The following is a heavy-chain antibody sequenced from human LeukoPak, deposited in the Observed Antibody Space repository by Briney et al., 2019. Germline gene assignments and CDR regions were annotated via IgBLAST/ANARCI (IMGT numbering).Heavy chain of an antibody. CDR3: ARGSSYSSSWYFDY. J-gene: IGHJ4*02. D-gene: IGHD6-13*01. CDR1: GYTFTGYY. Sequence: GASVKVSCKASGYTFTGYYMHWVRQAPGQGLEWMGWINPNSGGTNYAQKFQGRVTMTRDTSISTAYMELSRLRSDDTAVYYCARGSSYSSSWYFDYWGQGTLVTVSS. CDR2: INPNSGGT. V-gene: IGHV1-2*02.